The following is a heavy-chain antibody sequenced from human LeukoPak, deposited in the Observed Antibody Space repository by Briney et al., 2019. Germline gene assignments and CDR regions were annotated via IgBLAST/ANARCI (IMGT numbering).Heavy chain of an antibody. CDR3: ARDTVVVVAATSDAFDI. CDR1: GFTFSDYY. CDR2: ISNSGGTI. Sequence: GGSLRLSCAASGFTFSDYYMNWIRQAPGKGLEWVSYISNSGGTIYYTDSVEGRFAMSRDNAKNSLYLQMNSLRVEDTAVYYCARDTVVVVAATSDAFDIWGQGTMVTVSS. D-gene: IGHD2-15*01. V-gene: IGHV3-11*01. J-gene: IGHJ3*02.